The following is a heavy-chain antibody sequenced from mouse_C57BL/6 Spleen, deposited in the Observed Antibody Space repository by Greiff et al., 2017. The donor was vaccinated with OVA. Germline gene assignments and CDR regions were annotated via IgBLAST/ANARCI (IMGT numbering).Heavy chain of an antibody. CDR2: ISSGSSTI. CDR1: GFTFSDYG. CDR3: ARDPLGYYAMDY. J-gene: IGHJ4*01. Sequence: EVKVVESGGGLVKPGGSLKLSCAASGFTFSDYGMHWVRQAPEKGLEWVAYISSGSSTIYYADTVKGRFTISRDNAKNTLFLQMTSLRSEDTAMYDCARDPLGYYAMDYWGQGTSVTVSS. V-gene: IGHV5-17*01. D-gene: IGHD4-1*01.